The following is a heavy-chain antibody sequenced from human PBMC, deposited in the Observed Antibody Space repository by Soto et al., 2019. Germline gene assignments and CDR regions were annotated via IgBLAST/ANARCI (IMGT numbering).Heavy chain of an antibody. D-gene: IGHD3-10*01. CDR3: ARELASGN. CDR2: ISRDGNTK. V-gene: IGHV3-30*03. Sequence: VQLVESGGGVVQPGRSLRLSCAASGFTLGNNGMHWVRQAPGKGLEWVAVISRDGNTKFYADSVKGRFAISKDNSENTLYLQMNSLRLEDTAVYFCARELASGNWGQGTLVTVSS. J-gene: IGHJ4*02. CDR1: GFTLGNNG.